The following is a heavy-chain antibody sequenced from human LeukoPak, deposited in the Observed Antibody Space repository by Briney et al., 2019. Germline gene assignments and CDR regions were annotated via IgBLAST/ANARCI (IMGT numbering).Heavy chain of an antibody. J-gene: IGHJ4*02. Sequence: PGGSLRLSCAASEFTFSSYAMSWVRQAPGKGLAWASAISGSGTSTYYADSVKGRFTISRDNSKNTLYLQMNSLRAEDTALYYCAKGKITMVRGSPTDFWGQGTLVTVSS. CDR1: EFTFSSYA. D-gene: IGHD3-10*01. V-gene: IGHV3-23*01. CDR3: AKGKITMVRGSPTDF. CDR2: ISGSGTST.